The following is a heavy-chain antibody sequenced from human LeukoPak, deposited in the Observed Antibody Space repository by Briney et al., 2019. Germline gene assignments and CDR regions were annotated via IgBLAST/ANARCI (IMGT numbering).Heavy chain of an antibody. J-gene: IGHJ4*02. Sequence: GGSLRLSCAASGFTFDDYTMHWVRQAPGKGLEWVSLISWDGGSTYYADSVKGRFTISRDNSKNSLYLQMNSLRTEDTALYYCAKDMEAGIVGASLDYWGQGTLVTVSS. CDR3: AKDMEAGIVGASLDY. V-gene: IGHV3-43*01. CDR1: GFTFDDYT. CDR2: ISWDGGST. D-gene: IGHD1-26*01.